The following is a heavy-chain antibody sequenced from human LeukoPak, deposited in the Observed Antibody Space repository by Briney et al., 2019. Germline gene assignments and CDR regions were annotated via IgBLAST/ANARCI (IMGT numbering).Heavy chain of an antibody. Sequence: PGGSLRLSCAASGFTFSTYSMNWVRQAPGKGLEWVSVISSGGGTIYYADSVKGRFTISRDNSKNTLYLQMNSLRDDDTAVYYCATKNNGSYPFDYWGQGTLVTVSS. V-gene: IGHV3-23*01. D-gene: IGHD1/OR15-1a*01. CDR1: GFTFSTYS. CDR2: ISSGGGTI. J-gene: IGHJ4*02. CDR3: ATKNNGSYPFDY.